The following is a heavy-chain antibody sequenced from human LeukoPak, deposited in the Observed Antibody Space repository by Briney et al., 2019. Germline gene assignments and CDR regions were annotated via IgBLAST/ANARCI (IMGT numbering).Heavy chain of an antibody. V-gene: IGHV3-23*01. CDR1: GFTFSIYA. CDR3: ARDRPNYYGSDGHYYRRDGDY. D-gene: IGHD3-22*01. CDR2: ITSRGEST. Sequence: AGGSLRLSCAASGFTFSIYAMSWVRQAPGKGLQWVSSITSRGESTWYVDSVKGRFTITRDNSENTQYLQMHSLRAEDTAVYYCARDRPNYYGSDGHYYRRDGDYWGRGTLVSVSS. J-gene: IGHJ4*02.